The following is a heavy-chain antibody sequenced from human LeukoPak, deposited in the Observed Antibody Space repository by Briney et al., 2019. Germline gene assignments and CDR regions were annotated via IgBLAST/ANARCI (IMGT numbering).Heavy chain of an antibody. D-gene: IGHD3-10*01. Sequence: GGSLRLSCAASGFTFSSYSMNWVRQAPGKGLEWVSSISSSSSYIYYADSVKGRFTISRDNAKNSLYLQMNSLRAEDTAVYYCARDGITEYYFDYWGQGTLVTVSS. CDR2: ISSSSSYI. J-gene: IGHJ4*02. V-gene: IGHV3-21*01. CDR1: GFTFSSYS. CDR3: ARDGITEYYFDY.